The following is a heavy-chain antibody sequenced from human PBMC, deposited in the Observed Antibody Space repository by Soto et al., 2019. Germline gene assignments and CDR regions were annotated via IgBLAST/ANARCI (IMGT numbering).Heavy chain of an antibody. CDR3: ARAPGSGSYYDWFDP. V-gene: IGHV3-33*01. D-gene: IGHD1-26*01. CDR1: GFTFSSYG. J-gene: IGHJ5*02. Sequence: PGGSLRLSCAASGFTFSSYGMHWVRQAPGKGLEWVAVIWYDGSNKYYADSVKGRFTIYRDNSKNTLYLQMNSLRAEDTAVYYCARAPGSGSYYDWFDPWGQGT. CDR2: IWYDGSNK.